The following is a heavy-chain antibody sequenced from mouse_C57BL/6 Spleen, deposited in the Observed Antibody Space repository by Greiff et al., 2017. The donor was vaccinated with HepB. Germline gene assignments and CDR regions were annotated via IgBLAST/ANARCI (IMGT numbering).Heavy chain of an antibody. CDR2: IYPGDGDT. D-gene: IGHD2-4*01. Sequence: VQLQQSGPELVKPGASVKISCKASGYAFSSSWMNWVKQRPGKGLEWIGRIYPGDGDTNYNGKFKGKATLTADKSSSTAYMQLSSLTSEDSAVYFCATSYDYDQAWFAYWGQGTLVTVSA. CDR3: ATSYDYDQAWFAY. CDR1: GYAFSSSW. V-gene: IGHV1-82*01. J-gene: IGHJ3*01.